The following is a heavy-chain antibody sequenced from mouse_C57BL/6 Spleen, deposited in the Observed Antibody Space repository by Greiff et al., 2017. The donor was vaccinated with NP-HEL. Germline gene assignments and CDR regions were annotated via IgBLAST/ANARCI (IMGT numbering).Heavy chain of an antibody. CDR1: GFTFSNYW. V-gene: IGHV6-3*01. J-gene: IGHJ4*01. CDR3: TGWLPGVYYAMDY. CDR2: IRLKSDNYAT. D-gene: IGHD2-2*01. Sequence: EVKLEESGGGLVQPGGSMKLSCVASGFTFSNYWMNWVRQSPEKGLEWVAQIRLKSDNYATHYAESVKGRFTISRDDSKSSVYLQMNNLRAEDTGIYYCTGWLPGVYYAMDYWGQGTSVTVSS.